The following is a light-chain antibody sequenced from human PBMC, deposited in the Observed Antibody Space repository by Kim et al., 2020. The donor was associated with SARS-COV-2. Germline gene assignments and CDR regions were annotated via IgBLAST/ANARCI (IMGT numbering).Light chain of an antibody. Sequence: QSVLTQPASVSGSPGQSITISCTGSSSDIGGYNYVSWFQQHPGKAPKLMIYDVTKWPSGISNRFSGSKSGNTASLTISGLLAEDEADYYCSSYSSSGAWVFGGGTKLIVL. CDR2: DVT. CDR1: SSDIGGYNY. CDR3: SSYSSSGAWV. V-gene: IGLV2-14*03. J-gene: IGLJ3*02.